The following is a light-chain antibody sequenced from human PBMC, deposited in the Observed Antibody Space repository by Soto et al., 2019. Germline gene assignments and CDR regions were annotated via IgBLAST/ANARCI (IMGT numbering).Light chain of an antibody. J-gene: IGLJ1*01. CDR3: QSYDSSLSGV. Sequence: QSVLTQPPSVSGAPGQRVTISCTWSSSNIGAGYDVHWYQQFPGTAPKLLIYGNSNRPSGVPDRFSGSKSGTSASLAITGLQAEDEADYYCQSYDSSLSGVFGSGTKLTVL. V-gene: IGLV1-40*01. CDR1: SSNIGAGYD. CDR2: GNS.